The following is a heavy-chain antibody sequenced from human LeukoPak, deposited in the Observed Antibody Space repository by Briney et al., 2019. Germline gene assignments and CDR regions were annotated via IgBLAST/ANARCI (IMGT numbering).Heavy chain of an antibody. Sequence: DPSEILSLTCTISGASMSNYYWSWIRQPPGKRPEWMAYISDSGSDIYNPSLKSRVAISVDTSKNQFSLKVTSVTAADTAVYFRARHRRNYYGTGGSPFDFWGQGILVTVSS. CDR1: GASMSNYY. V-gene: IGHV4-59*08. D-gene: IGHD3-10*01. CDR2: ISDSGSD. CDR3: ARHRRNYYGTGGSPFDF. J-gene: IGHJ4*02.